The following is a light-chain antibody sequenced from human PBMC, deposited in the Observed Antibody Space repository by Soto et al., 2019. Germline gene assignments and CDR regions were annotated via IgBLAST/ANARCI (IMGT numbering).Light chain of an antibody. Sequence: YELTQPPSVSVAPGQTAKITCGGENIGVKSVNWYLQKPGQAPVLVVYDDSDRPSGIPERFSGSNSNDGATLTISRVEAGDEADYYCQVWDTYVDHGVFGGGTKVTVL. CDR1: NIGVKS. CDR2: DDS. J-gene: IGLJ3*02. V-gene: IGLV3-21*02. CDR3: QVWDTYVDHGV.